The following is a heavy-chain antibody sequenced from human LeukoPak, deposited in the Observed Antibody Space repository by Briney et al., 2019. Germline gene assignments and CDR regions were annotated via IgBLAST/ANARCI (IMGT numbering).Heavy chain of an antibody. CDR2: IYYSGST. Sequence: SETLSLTCTVSGGSISSYYWSWIRQPPGKGLEWIGYIYYSGSTNYNPSLKSRVTISVDTSKNQFSLKLSPVTAADTAVYYCARVASGPDSSGYQFDYWGQGTLVTVSS. J-gene: IGHJ4*02. V-gene: IGHV4-59*01. D-gene: IGHD3-22*01. CDR3: ARVASGPDSSGYQFDY. CDR1: GGSISSYY.